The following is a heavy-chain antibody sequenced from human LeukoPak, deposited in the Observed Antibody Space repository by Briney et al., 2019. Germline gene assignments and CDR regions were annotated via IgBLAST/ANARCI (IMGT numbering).Heavy chain of an antibody. Sequence: PGGSLRLSCAASGFTFSSYAMHWVHQAPGKGLEWVAVISYDGSNKYYADSVKGRFTISRDNSKNTLYLQMNSLRAEDTAVYYCARGLGGFWSGYYSLDYWGQGTLVTVSS. CDR3: ARGLGGFWSGYYSLDY. J-gene: IGHJ4*02. V-gene: IGHV3-30-3*01. D-gene: IGHD3-3*01. CDR2: ISYDGSNK. CDR1: GFTFSSYA.